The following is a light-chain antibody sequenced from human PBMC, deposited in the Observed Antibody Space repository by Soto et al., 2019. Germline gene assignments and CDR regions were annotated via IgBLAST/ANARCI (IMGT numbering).Light chain of an antibody. CDR3: TSYTGNTVV. CDR2: DVS. V-gene: IGLV2-14*03. CDR1: SGDVGSYNY. J-gene: IGLJ3*02. Sequence: QSALTQPASVSGSPGQSITISCTGTSGDVGSYNYVSWHQQHPGKAPKLMIFDVSYRPSGVSNRFSGSKSGNTASLTISGLHAEDEADYYCTSYTGNTVVFGGGTQLTVL.